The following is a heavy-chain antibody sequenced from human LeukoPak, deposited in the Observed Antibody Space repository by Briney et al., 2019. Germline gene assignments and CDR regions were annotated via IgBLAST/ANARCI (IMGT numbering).Heavy chain of an antibody. CDR2: IYYSGST. D-gene: IGHD4-17*01. V-gene: IGHV4-59*01. CDR3: ARGDDYGDYYFDY. J-gene: IGHJ4*02. CDR1: GGSISSYY. Sequence: PSETLSLTCTVPGGSISSYYWSWIRQPPGKGLEWIGYIYYSGSTNYNPSLKSRVTISVDTSKNQFSLKLSSVTAADTAVYYCARGDDYGDYYFDYWGQGTLVTVSS.